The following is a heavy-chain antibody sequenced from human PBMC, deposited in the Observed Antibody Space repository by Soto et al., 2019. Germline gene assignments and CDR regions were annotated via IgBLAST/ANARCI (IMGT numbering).Heavy chain of an antibody. CDR1: GGTFSSYA. CDR2: IIPIFGTA. Sequence: SVKVYCKASGGTFSSYAISWVRQAPGQGLEWMGGIIPIFGTANYAQKFQGRVTITADESTSTAYMELSSLRSEDTAVYYCARASSAYCGGDCYGPYFAFDIWGQGTMVTVSS. CDR3: ARASSAYCGGDCYGPYFAFDI. J-gene: IGHJ3*02. D-gene: IGHD2-21*02. V-gene: IGHV1-69*13.